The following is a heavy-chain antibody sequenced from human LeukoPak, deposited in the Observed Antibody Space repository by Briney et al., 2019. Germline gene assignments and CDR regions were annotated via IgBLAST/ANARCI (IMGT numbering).Heavy chain of an antibody. CDR3: ARDVDIVATVWFDP. Sequence: PSETLSLTCTVSGGSISSYYWSWIRQPPGKGLEWIGTIYYSGSTYYNPSLKSRVTISVDTSQNQFSLRLSSVTAADTAVYYCARDVDIVATVWFDPWGQGTLVTVSS. CDR1: GGSISSYY. J-gene: IGHJ5*02. CDR2: IYYSGST. V-gene: IGHV4-59*04. D-gene: IGHD5-12*01.